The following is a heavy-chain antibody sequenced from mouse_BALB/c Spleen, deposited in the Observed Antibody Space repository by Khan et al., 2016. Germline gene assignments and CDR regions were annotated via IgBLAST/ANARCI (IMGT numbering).Heavy chain of an antibody. J-gene: IGHJ4*01. CDR2: IYPGSGST. CDR3: AKGLGAMDY. Sequence: QVQLKESGPELVKPGASVKMSCKASGCTFTDYVISWVKQRTGQGLEWIGEIYPGSGSTYYNEKFKGKATLTADKSSNTAYMQLSSLTSEDAAVYFCAKGLGAMDYWGQGTSVTVSS. V-gene: IGHV1-77*01. CDR1: GCTFTDYV.